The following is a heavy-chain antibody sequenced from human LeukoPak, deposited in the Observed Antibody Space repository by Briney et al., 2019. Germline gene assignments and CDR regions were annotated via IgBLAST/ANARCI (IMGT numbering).Heavy chain of an antibody. V-gene: IGHV3-48*01. D-gene: IGHD6-13*01. J-gene: IGHJ6*03. CDR2: ISSSSSTI. CDR3: ASRAAAGYYYYMDV. CDR1: GFTFSSYS. Sequence: GGSLRLSCAASGFTFSSYSMNWVRQAPGKGLEWVSYISSSSSTIYYADSVKGRFTISRDNAKNSLYLQMNSLRAEDTAVYYCASRAAAGYYYYMDVWGKGTTVTISS.